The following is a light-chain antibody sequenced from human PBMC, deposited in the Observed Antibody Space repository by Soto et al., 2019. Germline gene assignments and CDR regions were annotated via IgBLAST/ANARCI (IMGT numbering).Light chain of an antibody. CDR3: QTWGTGIHYV. Sequence: QSVLTQSPSASASLGASVKLTCTLSSGHSSYAIAWHQQQPEKGPRYLMKLNSDGSHSKGDGIPDRFSGSSSGAERYLTISSLQSEDEADYYCQTWGTGIHYVFGTGTTLTVL. CDR2: LNSDGSH. CDR1: SGHSSYA. J-gene: IGLJ1*01. V-gene: IGLV4-69*01.